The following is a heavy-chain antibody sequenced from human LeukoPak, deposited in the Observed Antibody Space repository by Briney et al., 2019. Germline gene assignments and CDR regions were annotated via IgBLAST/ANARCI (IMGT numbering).Heavy chain of an antibody. CDR3: AREHDGGEWGRAFDI. CDR2: INEDGSET. V-gene: IGHV3-7*01. Sequence: GGSLRLSCVASGFNFNTHWMSWVRQAPGKGLEWVANINEDGSETYYVDSVKGRFTISRANAKNSLNLQLNGLRAEDTGLYYCAREHDGGEWGRAFDIWGLGTMVTVSS. CDR1: GFNFNTHW. J-gene: IGHJ3*02. D-gene: IGHD2-21*01.